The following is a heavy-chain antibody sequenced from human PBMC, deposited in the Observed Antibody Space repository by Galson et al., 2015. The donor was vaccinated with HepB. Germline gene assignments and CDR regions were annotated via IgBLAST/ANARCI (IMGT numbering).Heavy chain of an antibody. V-gene: IGHV3-30-3*01. D-gene: IGHD6-19*01. J-gene: IGHJ4*02. Sequence: SLRLSCADSGFTFSRYAMHWVRQAPGKGLEWVPAMSYDGNNKYYADSVKGRFTISRDNSQNTLYLQMNSLRTEDMAVYYCVKDGGGSSGWYPDYWGQGTLVTVSS. CDR3: VKDGGGSSGWYPDY. CDR1: GFTFSRYA. CDR2: MSYDGNNK.